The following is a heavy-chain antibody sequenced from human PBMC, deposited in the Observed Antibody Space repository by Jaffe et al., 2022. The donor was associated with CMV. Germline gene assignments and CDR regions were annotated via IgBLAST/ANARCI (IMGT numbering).Heavy chain of an antibody. Sequence: EVQLVESGGGLVKPGGSLRLSCAASGFTFSSYSMNWVRQAPGKGLEWVSSISSSSSYIYYADSVKGRFTISRDNAKNSLYLQMNSLRAEDTAVYYCARDRGFLEWLREYYYYMDVWGKGTTVTVSS. V-gene: IGHV3-21*01. CDR2: ISSSSSYI. CDR1: GFTFSSYS. J-gene: IGHJ6*03. D-gene: IGHD3-3*01. CDR3: ARDRGFLEWLREYYYYMDV.